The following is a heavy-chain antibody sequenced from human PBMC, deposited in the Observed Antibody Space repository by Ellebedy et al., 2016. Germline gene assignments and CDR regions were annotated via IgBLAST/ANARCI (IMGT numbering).Heavy chain of an antibody. CDR1: GGTFSSYA. D-gene: IGHD5-18*01. J-gene: IGHJ4*02. V-gene: IGHV1-69*04. CDR2: IIPIVGIA. CDR3: ARAEDTAMVFDY. Sequence: ASVKVSCKASGGTFSSYAISWVRQAPRQGLEWMGRIIPIVGIAIYAQKFQGRVTITADKSTSTAYMELSSLRSEDTGVYYCARAEDTAMVFDYWGQGTLVTVSS.